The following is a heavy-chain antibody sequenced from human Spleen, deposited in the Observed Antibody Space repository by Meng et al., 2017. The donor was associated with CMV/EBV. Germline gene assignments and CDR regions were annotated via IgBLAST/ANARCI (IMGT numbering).Heavy chain of an antibody. Sequence: ASVKVSCKTSGFNFYGFYIHWVRRAPGQGLEWMGRINPKNGDPKYAQRFEGRVSMTTDTSITTVYMELRSLRSDDTAVYYCATGPIHYYYGVDVWGQGTTVTVSS. CDR2: INPKNGDP. V-gene: IGHV1-2*06. J-gene: IGHJ6*02. CDR1: GFNFYGFY. CDR3: ATGPIHYYYGVDV.